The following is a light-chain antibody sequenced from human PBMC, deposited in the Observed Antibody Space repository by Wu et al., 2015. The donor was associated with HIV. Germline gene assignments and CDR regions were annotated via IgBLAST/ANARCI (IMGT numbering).Light chain of an antibody. CDR2: DAS. Sequence: EIVLTQSPAALSISPGERVTLSCRASRSVSSAVAWYQQKPGQAPRLLIYDASNRATGIPARFSGGGSTTDYSLTISSLQSEDFAVYYCQQYNNWRTFGQGTKVEIK. CDR3: QQYNNWRT. V-gene: IGKV3-11*01. J-gene: IGKJ1*01. CDR1: RSVSSA.